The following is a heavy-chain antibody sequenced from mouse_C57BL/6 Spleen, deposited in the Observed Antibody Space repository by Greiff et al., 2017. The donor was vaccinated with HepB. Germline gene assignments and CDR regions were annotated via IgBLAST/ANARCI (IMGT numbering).Heavy chain of an antibody. CDR3: ARPIYDGYYVGAMDY. J-gene: IGHJ4*01. CDR2: ISSGGSYT. V-gene: IGHV5-6*01. CDR1: GFTFSSYG. D-gene: IGHD2-3*01. Sequence: EVMLVESGGDLVKPGGSLKLSCAASGFTFSSYGMSWVRQTPDKRLEWVATISSGGSYTYYPDSVKGRFTISRDNAKNTLYLQMSSLKSEDTAMYYCARPIYDGYYVGAMDYWGQGTSVTVSS.